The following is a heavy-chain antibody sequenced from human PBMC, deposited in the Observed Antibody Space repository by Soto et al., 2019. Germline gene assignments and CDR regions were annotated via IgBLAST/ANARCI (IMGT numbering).Heavy chain of an antibody. D-gene: IGHD3-22*01. V-gene: IGHV5-10-1*01. CDR2: IDPSDSYT. CDR3: ARHVNHSSGYYYYYYYGMDV. J-gene: IGHJ6*02. Sequence: PGESLKISCKGSGYSFTSYWISWVRQMPGKGLEWMGRIDPSDSYTNYSPSFQGHVTISADKSISTAYLQWSSLKASDTAMYYCARHVNHSSGYYYYYYYGMDVWGQGTTVTVSS. CDR1: GYSFTSYW.